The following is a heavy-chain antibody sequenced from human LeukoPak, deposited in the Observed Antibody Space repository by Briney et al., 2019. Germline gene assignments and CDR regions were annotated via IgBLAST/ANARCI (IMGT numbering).Heavy chain of an antibody. CDR2: IYYSGST. V-gene: IGHV4-61*01. CDR3: ARGVTAGWFDP. Sequence: SETLSLTCSVSGDSTNSGNYYWSWIRQPPGKGLEWIGYIYYSGSTNYNPSLKSRVTISVDTSKNQFSLKLSSVTAADTAVYYCARGVTAGWFDPWGQGTLVTVSS. D-gene: IGHD3-10*01. CDR1: GDSTNSGNYY. J-gene: IGHJ5*02.